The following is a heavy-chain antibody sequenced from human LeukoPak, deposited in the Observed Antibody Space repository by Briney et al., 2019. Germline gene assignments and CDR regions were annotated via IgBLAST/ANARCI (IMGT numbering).Heavy chain of an antibody. V-gene: IGHV1-18*01. J-gene: IGHJ4*02. CDR2: ISAYNGNT. Sequence: ASVKVSCKASGYTFTSYGISWVRQAPGQGLEWMGWISAYNGNTNYAQKLQGRVTMTTDTSTSTAYMELRSLRSEDTAVYYCAREVDIVVVVAATPAYLFDYWGQGTLVTVSS. CDR3: AREVDIVVVVAATPAYLFDY. CDR1: GYTFTSYG. D-gene: IGHD2-15*01.